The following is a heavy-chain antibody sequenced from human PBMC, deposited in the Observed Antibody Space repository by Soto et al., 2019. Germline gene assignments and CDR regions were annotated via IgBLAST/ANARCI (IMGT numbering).Heavy chain of an antibody. CDR3: ARAPLPPVIVYAILSPYYYMDV. D-gene: IGHD2-8*01. CDR2: INAGNGNT. V-gene: IGHV1-3*01. Sequence: ASVKVSCKAYGYTFTSYAMHWVRQDTGQRLEWMGWINAGNGNTKYSQKFQGRVTITRDTSASTAYMELSSLRSEDTAVYYCARAPLPPVIVYAILSPYYYMDVWGKGTTVTVSS. J-gene: IGHJ6*03. CDR1: GYTFTSYA.